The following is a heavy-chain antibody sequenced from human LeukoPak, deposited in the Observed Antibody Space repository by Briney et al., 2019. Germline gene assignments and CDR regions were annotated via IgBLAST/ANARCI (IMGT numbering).Heavy chain of an antibody. J-gene: IGHJ3*02. CDR2: IYYSGST. CDR3: ARDLSDDAFDI. Sequence: SETLSLTCTVSGGSISSSSYYWGWIRQPPGKGLEWIGSIYYSGSTYYNPSLKSRVTISVDTSKNQFSLKLSSVTAADTAVYYCARDLSDDAFDIWGQGTMVTVSS. CDR1: GGSISSSSYY. V-gene: IGHV4-39*07.